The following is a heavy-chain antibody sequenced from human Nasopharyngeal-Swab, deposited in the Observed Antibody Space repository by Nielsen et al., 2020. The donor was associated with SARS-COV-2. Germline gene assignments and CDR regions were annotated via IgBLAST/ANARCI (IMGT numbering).Heavy chain of an antibody. Sequence: GESLKISCKGSGYSFTSYWIGWVRQMPGKGLEWMAIIYPGDFDTKYNPSFEGQVIISADKSISTAYLQWNSLEASDTAMYYCARPNYDRDGYNYDAFDIWGQGTMVTVSS. V-gene: IGHV5-51*01. J-gene: IGHJ3*02. CDR1: GYSFTSYW. CDR2: IYPGDFDT. CDR3: ARPNYDRDGYNYDAFDI. D-gene: IGHD5-24*01.